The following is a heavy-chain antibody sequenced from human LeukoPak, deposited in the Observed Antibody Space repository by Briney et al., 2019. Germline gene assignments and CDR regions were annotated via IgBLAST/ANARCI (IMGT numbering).Heavy chain of an antibody. D-gene: IGHD3-16*01. CDR1: GFTFRSRA. J-gene: IGHJ4*02. Sequence: PGRSLRLSCATSGFTFRSRAIHWVRQAPGKGLEWVAVISNTGSNKYYADSVKGRFTVSRDNSKNTVYLQMNSLRTEDTAVYYCAKWGSGYYFDYWGQGTLVTVPS. CDR2: ISNTGSNK. CDR3: AKWGSGYYFDY. V-gene: IGHV3-30*18.